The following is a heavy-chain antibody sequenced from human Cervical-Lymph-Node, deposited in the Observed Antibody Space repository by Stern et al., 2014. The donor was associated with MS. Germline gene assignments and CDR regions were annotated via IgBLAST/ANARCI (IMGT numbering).Heavy chain of an antibody. D-gene: IGHD1-1*01. Sequence: QLQLQESGPGLVKPSQTLSLTCTVSGGSINNGDYYWSWVRQHPGKGLEWLGSISYSVSTSYNPSLKVRLTISVDTSKRHFSLKLTSVTAADTAVYYCARELSGMYGMDVWGQGTTVTVSS. V-gene: IGHV4-31*03. CDR1: GGSINNGDYY. CDR3: ARELSGMYGMDV. J-gene: IGHJ6*02. CDR2: ISYSVST.